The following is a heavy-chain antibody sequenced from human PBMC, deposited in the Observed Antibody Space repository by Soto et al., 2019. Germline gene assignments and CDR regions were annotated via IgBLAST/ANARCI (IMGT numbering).Heavy chain of an antibody. V-gene: IGHV3-21*04. CDR1: GFTFTRYS. CDR3: TRETVAGITGLDY. D-gene: IGHD1-20*01. Sequence: VGSLRLSCAASGFTFTRYSMNWVRQAPGKGLEWVSSISSTTHYIYYADSVRGRFSISGDASENILYLQMNSLRVDDTALYYCTRETVAGITGLDYWGPGTLVTVSS. J-gene: IGHJ4*02. CDR2: ISSTTHYI.